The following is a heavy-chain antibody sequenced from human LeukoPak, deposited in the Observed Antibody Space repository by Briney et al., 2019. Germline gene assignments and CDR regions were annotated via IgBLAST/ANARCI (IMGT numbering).Heavy chain of an antibody. CDR1: GFTFSSYG. CDR3: AIGIAARGYFDY. Sequence: GGSLRLSCAASGFTFSSYGMHWVRQAPGKGLEWVSYISSSGSTIYYADSVKGRFTISRDNAKNSLYLQMNSLRAEDTAVYYCAIGIAARGYFDYWGQGTLVTVSS. D-gene: IGHD6-6*01. J-gene: IGHJ4*02. CDR2: ISSSGSTI. V-gene: IGHV3-48*04.